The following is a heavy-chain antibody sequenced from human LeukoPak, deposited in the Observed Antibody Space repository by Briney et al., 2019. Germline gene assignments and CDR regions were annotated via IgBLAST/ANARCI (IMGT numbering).Heavy chain of an antibody. J-gene: IGHJ4*02. CDR1: GFTFSSYW. V-gene: IGHV3-7*01. Sequence: GGSLRLSCAASGFTFSSYWMSWVRQAPGKGLEWVANIKQDGSEKYYVDSVKGRFTISRDNAKNSLYLQMNSLRAEDTAVYYCARDKEQWLPGLFDYWGQGTLVTVSS. CDR3: ARDKEQWLPGLFDY. D-gene: IGHD6-19*01. CDR2: IKQDGSEK.